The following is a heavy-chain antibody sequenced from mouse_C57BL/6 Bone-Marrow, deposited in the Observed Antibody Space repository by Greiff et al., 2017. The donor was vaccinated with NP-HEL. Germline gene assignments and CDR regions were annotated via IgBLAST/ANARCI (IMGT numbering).Heavy chain of an antibody. J-gene: IGHJ2*01. CDR2: IHPNSGST. Sequence: QVHVKQPGAELVKPGASVKLSCKASGYTFTSYWMHWVKQRPGQGLEWIGMIHPNSGSTNYNEKFKSKATLTVDKSSSTAYMQLSSLTSEDSAVYYCARGPFSSFYYFDYWGQGTTLTVSS. CDR1: GYTFTSYW. D-gene: IGHD1-1*01. V-gene: IGHV1-64*01. CDR3: ARGPFSSFYYFDY.